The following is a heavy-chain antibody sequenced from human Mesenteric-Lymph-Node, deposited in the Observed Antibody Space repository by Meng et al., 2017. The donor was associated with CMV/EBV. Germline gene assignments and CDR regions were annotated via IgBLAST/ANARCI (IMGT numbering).Heavy chain of an antibody. CDR3: AKVLSPWSGCYFDY. Sequence: GESLKISCAASGFTFSDYYMSWIRQAPGKGLEWVSYISSSGSTIYYADSVKGRFIISRNSSKTTLYLQMNSLRAEDTAVYYCAKVLSPWSGCYFDYWGQGTLVTVSS. V-gene: IGHV3-11*01. J-gene: IGHJ4*02. CDR1: GFTFSDYY. CDR2: ISSSGSTI. D-gene: IGHD3-3*01.